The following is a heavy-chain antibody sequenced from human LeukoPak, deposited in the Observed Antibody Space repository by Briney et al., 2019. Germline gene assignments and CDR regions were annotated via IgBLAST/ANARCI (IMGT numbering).Heavy chain of an antibody. V-gene: IGHV4-34*01. CDR3: ARRRGYSYGPFDY. CDR1: GGSFSGYY. J-gene: IGHJ4*02. D-gene: IGHD5-18*01. CDR2: INHSGST. Sequence: PSETLSLTCVVYGGSFSGYYWSWIRQPPGKGLEWIGEINHSGSTNYNPSLKSRVTISVDTSKNQFSLKLSSVTAADTAVYYCARRRGYSYGPFDYWGQGTLVTVSS.